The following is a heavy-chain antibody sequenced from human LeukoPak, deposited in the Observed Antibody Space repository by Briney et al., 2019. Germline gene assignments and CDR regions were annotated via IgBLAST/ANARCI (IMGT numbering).Heavy chain of an antibody. V-gene: IGHV4-59*01. J-gene: IGHJ3*02. CDR2: IYYSGST. CDR1: GGSISSYY. Sequence: SETLSLTCTVSGGSISSYYWSWIRQPPGKGLEWMGYIYYSGSTNYNPSLKSRVTISVDTSKNQFSLKLSSVTAADTAMYYCARISYYDSSGYYSRDAFDIWGQGTMVTVSS. CDR3: ARISYYDSSGYYSRDAFDI. D-gene: IGHD3-22*01.